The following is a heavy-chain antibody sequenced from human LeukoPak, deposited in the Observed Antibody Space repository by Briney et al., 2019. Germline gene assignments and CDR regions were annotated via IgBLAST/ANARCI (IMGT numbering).Heavy chain of an antibody. D-gene: IGHD5-18*01. V-gene: IGHV4-4*07. CDR2: IYTSGST. Sequence: PSETLSLTCTASGGSISSYYWSWIRQPAGKGLEWIGRIYTSGSTNYNPSPKSRVTMSVDTSKNQSSLKLSSVTAADTAVCYCARTRRDTAMKYGMDVWGQGTTVTVS. CDR1: GGSISSYY. CDR3: ARTRRDTAMKYGMDV. J-gene: IGHJ6*02.